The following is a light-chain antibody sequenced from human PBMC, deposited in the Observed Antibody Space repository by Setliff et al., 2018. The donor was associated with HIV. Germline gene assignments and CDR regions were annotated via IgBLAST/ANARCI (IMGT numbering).Light chain of an antibody. Sequence: QSALTQPASVSGSPGQSITISCTGTSSDVGGYSYVSWYQQHPDKAPKLMIYDVTNRPSGVPNRFSGSKSGNTASLTISGLQAEDEADYYCCSYTSSTTLYVVGTGTKVTVL. J-gene: IGLJ1*01. CDR1: SSDVGGYSY. CDR2: DVT. CDR3: CSYTSSTTLYV. V-gene: IGLV2-14*03.